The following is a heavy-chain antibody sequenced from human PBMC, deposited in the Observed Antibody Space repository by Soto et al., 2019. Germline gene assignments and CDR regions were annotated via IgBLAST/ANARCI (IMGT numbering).Heavy chain of an antibody. D-gene: IGHD6-19*01. CDR1: GGTFSTYA. CDR2: IIPTFRTT. J-gene: IGHJ6*02. CDR3: AREWARTNGWPRTPNYGMDV. Sequence: QVQLVQSGAEVKTPGSSVKVSCKTSGGTFSTYAISWVRQAPGQGLEWLGGIIPTFRTTSYAQKFRGRVTIYADESTGSAYMELNSVRSEDTVMYYWAREWARTNGWPRTPNYGMDVWGQGTTVTVSS. V-gene: IGHV1-69*01.